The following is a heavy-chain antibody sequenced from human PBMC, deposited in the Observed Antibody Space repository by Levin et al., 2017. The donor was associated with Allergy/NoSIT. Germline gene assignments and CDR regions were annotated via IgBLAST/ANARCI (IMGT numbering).Heavy chain of an antibody. J-gene: IGHJ4*02. CDR3: ARSEDSNPFDY. CDR2: ISSSSSYT. Sequence: GGSLRLSCAASGFTFSDYYMSWIRQAPGKGLEWVSYISSSSSYTNYADSVKGRFTISRDNAKNSLYLQMNSLRAEDTAVYYCARSEDSNPFDYWGQGTLVTVSS. D-gene: IGHD4-11*01. V-gene: IGHV3-11*03. CDR1: GFTFSDYY.